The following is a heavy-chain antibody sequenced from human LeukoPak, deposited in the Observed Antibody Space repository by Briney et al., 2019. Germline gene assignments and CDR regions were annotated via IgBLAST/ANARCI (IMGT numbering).Heavy chain of an antibody. CDR3: ASDYHDSSGYQASTGFDP. D-gene: IGHD3-22*01. CDR1: GYTFTSYA. CDR2: INAGNGNT. J-gene: IGHJ5*02. V-gene: IGHV1-3*01. Sequence: ASVKVSCKASGYTFTSYAMHWVRQAPGQRLEWMGWINAGNGNTKYSQKFQGRVTITRDTSASTAYMELSSLRSEDTAVYYCASDYHDSSGYQASTGFDPWGQGTLVTVSS.